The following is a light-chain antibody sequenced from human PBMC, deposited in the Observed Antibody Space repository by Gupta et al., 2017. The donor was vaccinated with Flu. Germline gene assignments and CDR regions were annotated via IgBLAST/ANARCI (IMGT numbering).Light chain of an antibody. Sequence: DIQMTQSPSSLSASVGDRLTITCQASQDISNYINWYQQKPGKAPDLLISEASHWQIGVTSRFSGSGYGKDVTFTISSRQQEDFASYYCRQHENRPPYTFGQGTRV. CDR1: QDISNY. V-gene: IGKV1-33*01. J-gene: IGKJ2*01. CDR3: RQHENRPPYT. CDR2: EAS.